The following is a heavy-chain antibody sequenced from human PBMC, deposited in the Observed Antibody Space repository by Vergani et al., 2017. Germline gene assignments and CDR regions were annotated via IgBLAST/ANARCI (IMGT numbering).Heavy chain of an antibody. CDR1: GDSIISRSYY. CDR3: ASGKYYSXSTSHFRGRYFDV. Sequence: QMQLQESGPGLMKASETLALTCTVSGDSIISRSYYWGWIRQPPGTGLEWIGSIYNSGNGDSSSSLKSRVTISADTSKNQFSLRLTSVTAADTAVYYCASGKYYSXSTSHFRGRYFDVWGRGTLVTVPS. D-gene: IGHD3-16*01. V-gene: IGHV4-39*01. CDR2: IYNSGNG. J-gene: IGHJ2*01.